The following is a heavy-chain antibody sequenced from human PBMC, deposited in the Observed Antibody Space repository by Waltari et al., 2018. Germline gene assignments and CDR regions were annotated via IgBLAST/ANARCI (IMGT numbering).Heavy chain of an antibody. CDR3: AKAVAGKVGGFDP. D-gene: IGHD6-19*01. J-gene: IGHJ5*02. CDR1: GGSISSSSYY. CDR2: IYYSGST. V-gene: IGHV4-39*07. Sequence: QLQLQESGPGLVKPSETLSLTFTVSGGSISSSSYYWGWIRQPPGKGLGGIGSIYYSGSTYDNPSLKSRVTISVDTSKNQFSLKLSSVTAADTAVYYCAKAVAGKVGGFDPWGQGTLVTVSS.